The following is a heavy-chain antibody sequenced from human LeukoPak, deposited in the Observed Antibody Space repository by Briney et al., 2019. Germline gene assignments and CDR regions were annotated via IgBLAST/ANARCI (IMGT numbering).Heavy chain of an antibody. V-gene: IGHV3-48*01. J-gene: IGHJ4*02. CDR2: ISSSSSTI. D-gene: IGHD2-15*01. CDR1: GFTFSSYS. Sequence: GGSLRLSCAASGFTFSSYSMNWVRQAPGKGLEWVSYISSSSSTIYYADSVKGRFTISRDSSKNTLYLQMNSLRAEDTAVYYCAIGSYCSGGSCYPLFDYWGRGTLVTVSS. CDR3: AIGSYCSGGSCYPLFDY.